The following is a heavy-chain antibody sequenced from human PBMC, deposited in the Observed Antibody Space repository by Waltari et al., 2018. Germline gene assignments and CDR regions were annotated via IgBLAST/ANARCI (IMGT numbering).Heavy chain of an antibody. V-gene: IGHV4-39*01. CDR2: IYYSGST. CDR1: GCSISSSSYY. D-gene: IGHD2-2*01. J-gene: IGHJ3*02. CDR3: ARRWVIVVPAADAFDI. Sequence: QLQLQESGPGLVKPSETLSLTCTVSGCSISSSSYYWGWIRQPPGKGLEWIGSIYYSGSTYYNPSLKSRVTISVDTSKNQFSLKLSSVTAADTAVYYCARRWVIVVPAADAFDIWGQGTMVTVSS.